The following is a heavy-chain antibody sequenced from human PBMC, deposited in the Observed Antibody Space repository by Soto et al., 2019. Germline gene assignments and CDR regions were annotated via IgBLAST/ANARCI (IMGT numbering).Heavy chain of an antibody. V-gene: IGHV1-69*13. D-gene: IGHD4-17*01. Sequence: SVKVSCKASGGTFSSYAISWVRQAPGQGLEWMGGIIPIFGTANYAQKFQGRVTITADESTSTAYMELSSLRSEDTAMYYCASRGSGMTTVTTGFDYWGQGTLVTVSS. CDR1: GGTFSSYA. CDR3: ASRGSGMTTVTTGFDY. J-gene: IGHJ4*02. CDR2: IIPIFGTA.